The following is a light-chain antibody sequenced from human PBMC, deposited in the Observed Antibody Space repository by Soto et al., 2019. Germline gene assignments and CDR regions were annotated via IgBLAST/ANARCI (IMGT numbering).Light chain of an antibody. V-gene: IGKV3-15*01. Sequence: EIVRTQSHATVSLSHGERATLSCRASQSVTSTLAWYHQKPGQTPRLLIYDASTRATGIPARFSGSGSGTEFTLTISSLQSEDFAVYYCQQYNNWPLTFGGGTKVDIK. CDR3: QQYNNWPLT. CDR2: DAS. J-gene: IGKJ4*01. CDR1: QSVTST.